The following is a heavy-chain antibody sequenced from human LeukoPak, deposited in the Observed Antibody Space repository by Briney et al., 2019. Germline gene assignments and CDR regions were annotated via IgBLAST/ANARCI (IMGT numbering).Heavy chain of an antibody. D-gene: IGHD3-22*01. CDR2: IYYSEST. CDR3: ARYYDSSGYYYYYGMDV. V-gene: IGHV4-39*01. Sequence: SETLSLTCTVSGGSISSSSYYWGWIRQPPGKGLEWIGGIYYSESTYYNPSLKSRVTISVDTSKNQFSLKLSSVTAADTAVYYCARYYDSSGYYYYYGMDVWGQGTTVTVSS. J-gene: IGHJ6*02. CDR1: GGSISSSSYY.